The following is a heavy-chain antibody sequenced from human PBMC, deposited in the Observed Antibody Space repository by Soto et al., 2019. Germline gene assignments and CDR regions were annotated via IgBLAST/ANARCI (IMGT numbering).Heavy chain of an antibody. V-gene: IGHV3-48*02. CDR3: VRARLAAAGKSYYNGMDV. CDR1: GFTFSSYS. Sequence: PGGSLRLACAASGFTFSSYSMNWVRQGPVKGLEWVSDITSSSTIHYADSVRGRFTISRDNAKNSLYLQMNSLRDEDTAVYYCVRARLAAAGKSYYNGMDVWGQGTTVTVSS. J-gene: IGHJ6*02. CDR2: ITSSSTI. D-gene: IGHD6-13*01.